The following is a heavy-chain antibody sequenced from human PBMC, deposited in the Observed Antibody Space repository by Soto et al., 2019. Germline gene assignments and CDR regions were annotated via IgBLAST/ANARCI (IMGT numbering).Heavy chain of an antibody. CDR2: ISAYNDNT. CDR1: GYTFTNYG. J-gene: IGHJ3*01. Sequence: QVQLVQSGAEVKKPGASVKVSCKASGYTFTNYGISWVRQAPGQGLEWMGWISAYNDNTNSAQNSQGRVTMTTDPSTSTAYMEVRSVRSDDTALYYCARGDSGSYYVNAFDFWGQGTMVTVSS. V-gene: IGHV1-18*01. CDR3: ARGDSGSYYVNAFDF. D-gene: IGHD1-26*01.